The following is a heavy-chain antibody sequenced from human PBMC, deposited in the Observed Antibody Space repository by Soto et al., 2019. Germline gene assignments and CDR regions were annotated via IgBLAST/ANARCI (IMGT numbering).Heavy chain of an antibody. J-gene: IGHJ4*02. CDR3: ARGPPLGF. CDR2: IYHSVST. V-gene: IGHV4-30-2*01. CDR1: GDSISSYS. Sequence: SETLSLTCTVSGDSISSYSWSWIRQPPGKGLECIGYIYHSVSTYYNPSLKSRVTISVDRSKNQFSLKLSSVTAADTAVYYCARGPPLGFWGQGTLVTVSS.